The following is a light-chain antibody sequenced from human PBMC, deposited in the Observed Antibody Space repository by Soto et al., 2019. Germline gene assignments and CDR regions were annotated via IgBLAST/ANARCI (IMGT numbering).Light chain of an antibody. V-gene: IGKV3-15*01. CDR2: GAS. Sequence: EIVMTQSPATLSVSPGERATLSCRASQSVNSNLAWYQQKPGQAPRLLISGASTRATGIPARFSGSGSETEFTLTISSLQSEDFAVYYCQQYNNWCTFGQGTKVEMK. J-gene: IGKJ1*01. CDR3: QQYNNWCT. CDR1: QSVNSN.